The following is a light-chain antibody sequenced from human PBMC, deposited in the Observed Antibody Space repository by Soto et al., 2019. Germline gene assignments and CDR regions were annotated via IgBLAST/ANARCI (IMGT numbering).Light chain of an antibody. CDR2: DAS. CDR1: QSVSTY. CDR3: QQRSNWLLT. J-gene: IGKJ4*01. Sequence: EIVLTQSPAPLSFAPGERATLSCRASQSVSTYLAWYQQKPGQAPRLLIYDASNRATGIPARFSGSGSGTDFTRTISILEPEDFAVYYCQQRSNWLLTFGGGTKVEIK. V-gene: IGKV3-11*01.